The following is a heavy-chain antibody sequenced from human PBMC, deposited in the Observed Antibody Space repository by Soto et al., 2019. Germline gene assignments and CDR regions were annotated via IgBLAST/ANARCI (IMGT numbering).Heavy chain of an antibody. CDR3: AKQRALSNAFDI. CDR2: ISGSGGST. CDR1: GFAFSSYA. J-gene: IGHJ3*02. V-gene: IGHV3-23*01. Sequence: GGSLRLSCAASGFAFSSYAMSWVRQAPGKGLEWVSAISGSGGSTYYADSVKGRFTISRDNSKNTLYLQMNSLRAEDTAVYYCAKQRALSNAFDIWGQGTMVTVSS. D-gene: IGHD2-15*01.